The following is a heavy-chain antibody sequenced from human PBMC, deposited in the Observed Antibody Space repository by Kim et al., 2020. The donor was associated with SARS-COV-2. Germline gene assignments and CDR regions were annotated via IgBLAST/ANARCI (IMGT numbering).Heavy chain of an antibody. V-gene: IGHV3-21*01. Sequence: GGSLRLSCAASGFTFSSYSMNWVRQAPGKGLEWVSSISSSSYIYYADSVKGRFTISRDNAKNSLYLQMNSLRAEDTAVYYCARSRVPLVFDGMDVWGQGTTVTVSS. CDR3: ARSRVPLVFDGMDV. CDR1: GFTFSSYS. J-gene: IGHJ6*02. D-gene: IGHD2-2*01. CDR2: ISSSSYI.